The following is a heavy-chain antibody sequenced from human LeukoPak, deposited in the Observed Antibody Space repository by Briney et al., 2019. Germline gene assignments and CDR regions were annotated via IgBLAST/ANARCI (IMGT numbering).Heavy chain of an antibody. J-gene: IGHJ6*03. V-gene: IGHV4-59*01. CDR3: ARDGRSGSYYYYMDV. CDR2: IYYSGST. CDR1: GDSISGYY. Sequence: SETLSLTCTVSGDSISGYYWSWIRQPPGKGLEWIGYIYYSGSTNYNPSLKSRVTISVDTSKNQFSLKLSSVTAVDTAVYYCARDGRSGSYYYYMDVWGKGTTVTVSS. D-gene: IGHD1-26*01.